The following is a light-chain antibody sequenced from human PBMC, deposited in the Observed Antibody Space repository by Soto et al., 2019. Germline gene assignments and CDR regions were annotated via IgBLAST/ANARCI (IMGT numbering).Light chain of an antibody. Sequence: QSVLAQPASVSGSPGQSITISCTGSSSDVGSYKFVSWFQQNPGKAPKLIIYEGTKRTSGGSDRFSGSKSGYTDALTISGRQAEGEADYYCCSYAGDSTWVFGGGTKVTV. CDR3: CSYAGDSTWV. CDR1: SSDVGSYKF. J-gene: IGLJ3*02. V-gene: IGLV2-23*01. CDR2: EGT.